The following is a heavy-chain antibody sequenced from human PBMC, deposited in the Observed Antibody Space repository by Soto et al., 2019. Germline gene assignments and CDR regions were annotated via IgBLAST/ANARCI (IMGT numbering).Heavy chain of an antibody. CDR1: GFTFSSYA. CDR3: AREGTSYYYGMDV. V-gene: IGHV3-30-3*01. Sequence: QVQLVESGGDVVQPGRSLRLSCAASGFTFSSYAMHWVRQAPGKGLEWVAVISYDGSNKYYADSVKGRFTISRDNSKNTLYLQMNSLRAEDTAVYYCAREGTSYYYGMDVWGQGTTVTVSS. CDR2: ISYDGSNK. J-gene: IGHJ6*02.